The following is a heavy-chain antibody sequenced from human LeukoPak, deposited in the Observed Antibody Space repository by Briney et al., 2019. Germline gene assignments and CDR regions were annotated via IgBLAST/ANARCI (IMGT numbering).Heavy chain of an antibody. V-gene: IGHV4-61*01. CDR1: GGSVSSGNYY. CDR2: IYYTGTT. J-gene: IGHJ4*02. CDR3: ARGVAVAGTLPSDY. D-gene: IGHD6-19*01. Sequence: SETLSLTCTVSGGSVSSGNYYWTWIRQPPGKALEGIGYIYYTGTTNYNPSLKSRVIISVDTSKNQFSLNLSSVAAADTAVYYCARGVAVAGTLPSDYWGQGSLVTVSS.